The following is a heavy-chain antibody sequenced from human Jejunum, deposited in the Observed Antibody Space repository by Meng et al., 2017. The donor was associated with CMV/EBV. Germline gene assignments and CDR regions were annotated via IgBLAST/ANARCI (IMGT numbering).Heavy chain of an antibody. D-gene: IGHD3-10*01. CDR3: VRDSHAWFTD. J-gene: IGHJ4*02. V-gene: IGHV3-74*01. CDR1: GFTFRGDW. Sequence: LSCVGSGFTFRGDWMQWVRQVPGKGLFWIAHIDRDGSDTKYADSVRGRFTISRDNARNRLHPEMNSLRPEDTAVYFCVRDSHAWFTDWGQGTLVTVSS. CDR2: IDRDGSDT.